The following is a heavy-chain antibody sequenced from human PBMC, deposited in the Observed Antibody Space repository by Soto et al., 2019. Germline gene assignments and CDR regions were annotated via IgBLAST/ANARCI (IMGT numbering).Heavy chain of an antibody. V-gene: IGHV3-48*03. J-gene: IGHJ3*02. CDR3: AREIIAAAVHDAFDI. CDR2: ISSRGSTI. D-gene: IGHD6-13*01. CDR1: GFTFSSYE. Sequence: GGSLRLSCAASGFTFSSYEMNWVRQAPGKGLEWVSYISSRGSTIYYADSVKGRFTISRDNAKNSLYLQMNSLRAEDTAVYYCAREIIAAAVHDAFDIWGQGTMVTVSS.